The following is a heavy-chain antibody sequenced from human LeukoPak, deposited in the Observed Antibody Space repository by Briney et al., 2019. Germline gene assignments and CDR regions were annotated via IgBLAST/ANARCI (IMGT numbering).Heavy chain of an antibody. CDR1: SGSIFNSNW. CDR2: IFHSGST. Sequence: PSETLSLTCAVSSGSIFNSNWWSWVRQPPGKRLEWIGYIFHSGSTNYNPSLKSRVTISVDTSKNQFSLRLTSVTAADTAVYYCVRTNPWDLTYYFDYWGQGTLVTVSS. D-gene: IGHD1-14*01. J-gene: IGHJ4*02. CDR3: VRTNPWDLTYYFDY. V-gene: IGHV4-4*02.